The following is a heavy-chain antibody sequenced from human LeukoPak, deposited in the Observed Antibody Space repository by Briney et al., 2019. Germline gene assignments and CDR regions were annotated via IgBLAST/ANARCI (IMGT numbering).Heavy chain of an antibody. J-gene: IGHJ4*02. CDR1: GGSISSYY. CDR3: ARGTSGYYYLFDY. V-gene: IGHV4-59*01. D-gene: IGHD3-22*01. Sequence: PSETLSLTCTVSGGSISSYYWSWIRQPPGKGLEWIGYIYYSGSTNYNPSLKSRVTISVDTSKNQFSLKLSSVTAADTAVYYCARGTSGYYYLFDYWGQGTLVTVSS. CDR2: IYYSGST.